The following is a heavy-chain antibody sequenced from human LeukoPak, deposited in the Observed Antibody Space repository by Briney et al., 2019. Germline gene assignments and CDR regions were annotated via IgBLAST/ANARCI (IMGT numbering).Heavy chain of an antibody. Sequence: GGSLRLSCAVSEFSFSHFAMHWVRQAPGKGLEWLAVVSSHGNDGYYADSVKGRFTISRDNSKCTLYLQIDSLRPDDTAIYYCTRDASNFNDFDYWGQGTLVTVSS. CDR3: TRDASNFNDFDY. V-gene: IGHV3-30*01. D-gene: IGHD5-24*01. CDR2: VSSHGNDG. J-gene: IGHJ4*02. CDR1: EFSFSHFA.